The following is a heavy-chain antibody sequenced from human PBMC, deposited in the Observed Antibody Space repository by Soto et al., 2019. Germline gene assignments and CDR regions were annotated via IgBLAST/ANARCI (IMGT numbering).Heavy chain of an antibody. V-gene: IGHV3-7*04. CDR1: GCTFSSYW. CDR2: IKQDGSEK. Sequence: HPGGSLRLSCAASGCTFSSYWMSWVRQAPGKGLEWVANIKQDGSEKYYVDSVKGRFTISRDNAKNSLYLQMNSLRAEDTAVYYCARGRYFDWTRHFDYWGQGTLVTVSS. J-gene: IGHJ4*02. D-gene: IGHD3-9*01. CDR3: ARGRYFDWTRHFDY.